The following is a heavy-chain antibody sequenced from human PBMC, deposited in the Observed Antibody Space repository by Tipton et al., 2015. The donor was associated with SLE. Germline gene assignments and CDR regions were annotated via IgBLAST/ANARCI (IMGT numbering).Heavy chain of an antibody. CDR1: GGSFSGCY. J-gene: IGHJ4*02. Sequence: TLSLTFTVSGGSFSGCYWGWIRQPPGKGLEWIGEINHSGSTNYNPSLKSRVTISVDTSKNQFSLKLSSVTAADTAVYYCARGRGSSSSGHYWGQGTLVTVSS. D-gene: IGHD6-6*01. CDR3: ARGRGSSSSGHY. CDR2: INHSGST. V-gene: IGHV4-34*01.